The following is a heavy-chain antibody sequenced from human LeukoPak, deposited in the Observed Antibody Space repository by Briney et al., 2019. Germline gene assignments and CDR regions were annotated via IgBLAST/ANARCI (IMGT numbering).Heavy chain of an antibody. V-gene: IGHV4-39*07. CDR1: GGSISSSSYY. CDR2: IYYSGST. Sequence: SETLSLTCTVSGGSISSSSYYWGWIRQPPGKGLEWIGNIYYSGSTYYNPSLKSRVTISVDTSKNQFSLKLSSVAAADTAVYYCARGGSSSWHNWFDPWGQGTLVTVSS. CDR3: ARGGSSSWHNWFDP. J-gene: IGHJ5*02. D-gene: IGHD6-13*01.